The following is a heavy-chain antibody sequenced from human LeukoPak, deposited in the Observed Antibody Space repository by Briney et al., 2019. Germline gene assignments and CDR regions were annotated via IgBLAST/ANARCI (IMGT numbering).Heavy chain of an antibody. D-gene: IGHD2-2*01. Sequence: ASVKVSCKVSGYTPTELSMHWVRQAPGKGLEWMGGFDPEDSKTIYAQKFEARVTMTEDTSTDTGYMELRSLRSEDTAVYYCAIAHIRVPAAGAWFDPWGQGTLVSVSS. V-gene: IGHV1-24*01. CDR1: GYTPTELS. CDR3: AIAHIRVPAAGAWFDP. J-gene: IGHJ5*02. CDR2: FDPEDSKT.